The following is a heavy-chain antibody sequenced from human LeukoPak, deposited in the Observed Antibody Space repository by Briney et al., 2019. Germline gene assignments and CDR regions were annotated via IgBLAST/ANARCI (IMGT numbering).Heavy chain of an antibody. J-gene: IGHJ4*02. Sequence: SVKVSCKASGGTFSGYAISWVRQAPGQGLEWMGGIIPIFGTANYAQKFQGRVTITADESTSTAYMELSSLRSEDTAVYYCARGVPVVAVAGRDYFDYWGQGTLVTVSS. V-gene: IGHV1-69*13. CDR1: GGTFSGYA. CDR2: IIPIFGTA. CDR3: ARGVPVVAVAGRDYFDY. D-gene: IGHD6-19*01.